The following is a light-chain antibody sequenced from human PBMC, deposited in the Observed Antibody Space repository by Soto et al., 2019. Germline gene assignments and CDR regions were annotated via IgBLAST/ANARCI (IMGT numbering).Light chain of an antibody. CDR2: GAS. CDR3: QQYGNSPPLT. CDR1: QSVSSH. V-gene: IGKV3-20*01. J-gene: IGKJ4*01. Sequence: IFLTQSPGPPSFSPGERATPSCRPSQSVSSHLAWYQQRPGQAPRLLIYGASSRATGIPDRFSGSGSGTDFTLTISRLEPEDFALYYCQQYGNSPPLTFGGGTKVDIK.